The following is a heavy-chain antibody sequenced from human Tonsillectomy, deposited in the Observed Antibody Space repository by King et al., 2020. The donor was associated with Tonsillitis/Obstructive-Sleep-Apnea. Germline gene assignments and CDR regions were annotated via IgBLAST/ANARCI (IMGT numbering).Heavy chain of an antibody. Sequence: VQLQQWGAGLLKPSETLSLTCAVYGGSFSGYYWSWIRQPPGKGLEWIGEINHSGSTNFNPSLKSRVTISVDTSKNQFSLKLSSVTAADTAVYYCARGPKNGDLDAVDIWGQGTMVTVSS. V-gene: IGHV4-34*01. J-gene: IGHJ3*02. CDR3: ARGPKNGDLDAVDI. CDR1: GGSFSGYY. CDR2: INHSGST. D-gene: IGHD4-17*01.